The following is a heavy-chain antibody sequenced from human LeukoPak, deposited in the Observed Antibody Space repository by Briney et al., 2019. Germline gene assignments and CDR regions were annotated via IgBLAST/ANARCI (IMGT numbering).Heavy chain of an antibody. CDR1: GGSISSGGYS. D-gene: IGHD1-26*01. CDR3: AGHPSGSYDRVDY. CDR2: IYYSGGT. Sequence: NPSETLSLTCTVSGGSISSGGYSWSWIRQHPGKGLEWIGYIYYSGGTYYNPSLKSRVTISVDTSKNQFSLKLRSVTAADTAVYYCAGHPSGSYDRVDYWGQGTLVTVSS. J-gene: IGHJ4*02. V-gene: IGHV4-31*03.